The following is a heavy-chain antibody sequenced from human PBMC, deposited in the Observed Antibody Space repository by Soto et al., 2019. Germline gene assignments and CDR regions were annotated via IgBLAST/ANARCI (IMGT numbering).Heavy chain of an antibody. V-gene: IGHV3-21*01. CDR3: ASGGKENWFDP. D-gene: IGHD3-16*01. Sequence: GGSLRLSCAASGFTFSSYSMNWVRQAPGKGLEWVSSISSSSSYIYYADSVKGRFTISRDNAKNSLYLQMNSLRAEDTAVYYCASGGKENWFDPWGQGTLVTVSS. CDR1: GFTFSSYS. J-gene: IGHJ5*02. CDR2: ISSSSSYI.